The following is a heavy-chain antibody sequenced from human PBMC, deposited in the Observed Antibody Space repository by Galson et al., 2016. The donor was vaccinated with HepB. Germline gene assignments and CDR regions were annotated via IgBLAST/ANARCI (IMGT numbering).Heavy chain of an antibody. V-gene: IGHV3-23*03. CDR2: IYSDGRT. Sequence: SLRLSCAASGFTFSTYAMSWVRQAPGKGLEWVSLIYSDGRTHHAESVKGRFTISRDNTKNTVYLQMNSLRVEDSAIYYCATRLGYCRGGTCFGRYWGQGSLVIVS. CDR3: ATRLGYCRGGTCFGRY. CDR1: GFTFSTYA. J-gene: IGHJ1*01. D-gene: IGHD2-15*01.